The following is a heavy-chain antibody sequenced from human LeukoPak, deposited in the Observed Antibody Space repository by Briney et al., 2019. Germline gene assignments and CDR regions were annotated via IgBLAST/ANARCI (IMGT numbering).Heavy chain of an antibody. CDR1: GGSISSGGYS. CDR3: ARLGIVGATEPWFDP. D-gene: IGHD1-26*01. Sequence: SETLSLTCAVSGGSISSGGYSWSWIRQPPGKGLEWIGYIYHSGSTYYNPSLKSRVTISADTSKNQFSLKLSSVTAADTAVYYCARLGIVGATEPWFDPWGQGTLVTVSS. CDR2: IYHSGST. J-gene: IGHJ5*02. V-gene: IGHV4-30-2*01.